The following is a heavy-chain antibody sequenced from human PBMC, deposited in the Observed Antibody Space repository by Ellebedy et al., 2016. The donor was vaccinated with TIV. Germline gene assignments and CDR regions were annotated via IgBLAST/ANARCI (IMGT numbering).Heavy chain of an antibody. J-gene: IGHJ4*02. CDR3: ARDISPDNYFDF. CDR1: GFTFGNYV. V-gene: IGHV3-23*01. Sequence: GESLKISCAASGFTFGNYVMSWVRQAPGKGLEWVSAISGSGDSTFFADSVKGRFTISRDNSKNTLYLHMSSLRAEDTAVYYCARDISPDNYFDFWGQGILVTVSS. CDR2: ISGSGDST.